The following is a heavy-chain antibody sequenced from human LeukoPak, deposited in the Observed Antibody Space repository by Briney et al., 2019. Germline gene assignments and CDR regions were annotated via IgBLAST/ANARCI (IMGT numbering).Heavy chain of an antibody. Sequence: GGSLRLSCAASGFTFSSYAMHWVRQAPGKGLEYVSAISSNGGSTYYANSVKGRFTISRDNSKNTLYLHMNSLRAEDTAVYYCAKDGLYCSTTTCSLDYWGQGTLVTVSS. CDR3: AKDGLYCSTTTCSLDY. CDR2: ISSNGGST. J-gene: IGHJ4*02. CDR1: GFTFSSYA. V-gene: IGHV3-64*01. D-gene: IGHD2-2*01.